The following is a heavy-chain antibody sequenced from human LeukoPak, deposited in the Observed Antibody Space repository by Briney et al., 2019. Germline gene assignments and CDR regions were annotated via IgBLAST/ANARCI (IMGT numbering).Heavy chain of an antibody. CDR3: ARGTKSFDY. Sequence: SETVSCTSSGYTYTSYDNKGVRQPGARGLELMGWMHPNSGNTVYEQKFQGRVTMTRNTSISTAYMELSSLRSEDTAVYYCARGTKSFDYWGQGTLVTVSS. CDR1: GYTYTSYD. V-gene: IGHV1-8*01. J-gene: IGHJ4*02. CDR2: MHPNSGNT.